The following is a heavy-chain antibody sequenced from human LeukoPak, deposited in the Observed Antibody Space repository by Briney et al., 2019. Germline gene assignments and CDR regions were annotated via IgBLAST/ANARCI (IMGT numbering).Heavy chain of an antibody. D-gene: IGHD6-13*01. CDR2: FDPEDGET. CDR1: GDTLIDLS. V-gene: IGHV1-24*01. CDR3: AMGVDRSSWYLFDY. Sequence: ASVKVSCKLSGDTLIDLSIHWVRQAPGKELAWMGGFDPEDGETVYAQKFQGRVTVTEDTSTDTAYMEVTNLRSDDTAVYYCAMGVDRSSWYLFDYWGQGALVTVSS. J-gene: IGHJ4*02.